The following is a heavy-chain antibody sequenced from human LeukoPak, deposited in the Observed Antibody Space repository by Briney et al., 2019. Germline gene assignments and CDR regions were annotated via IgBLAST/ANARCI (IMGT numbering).Heavy chain of an antibody. J-gene: IGHJ4*02. Sequence: GGSLRLSCAASGFTFSSYWMSWVRQAPGKGLECVSVIYSAGSTYYADSVRGRFTITRDNSKNTLYLQMNSLRAEDTAVYYCAGDFYGSGSFLHWGQGTLVTVSS. CDR1: GFTFSSYW. D-gene: IGHD3-10*01. CDR3: AGDFYGSGSFLH. CDR2: IYSAGST. V-gene: IGHV3-53*01.